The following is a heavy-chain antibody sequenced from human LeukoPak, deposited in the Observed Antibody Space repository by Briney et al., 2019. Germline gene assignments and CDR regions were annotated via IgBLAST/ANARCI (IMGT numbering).Heavy chain of an antibody. Sequence: SETLSLTCTVSGGSISSYYWSWIRQPPGKGLEWIGCIHYSGSTNYNPSLKSRVTISVDTSKNQFSLKLSSVTAADTAVYYCARERASSSNDGFDPWGQGTLVTVSS. CDR2: IHYSGST. CDR1: GGSISSYY. CDR3: ARERASSSNDGFDP. D-gene: IGHD1-1*01. V-gene: IGHV4-59*01. J-gene: IGHJ5*02.